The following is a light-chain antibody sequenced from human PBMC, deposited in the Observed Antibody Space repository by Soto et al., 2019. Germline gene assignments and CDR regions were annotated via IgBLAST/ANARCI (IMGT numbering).Light chain of an antibody. J-gene: IGKJ1*01. CDR3: TERSNWPRR. CDR1: HNVISY. CDR2: DAS. V-gene: IGKV3-11*01. Sequence: EVVLTQSPATLSLSPGERATLSCRASHNVISYLAWYQQKPGQAPRLLIYDASNRATGIPARFSGSGSGTDFTLTICGFEAEDGAGDYCTERSNWPRRSGEGTRVDI.